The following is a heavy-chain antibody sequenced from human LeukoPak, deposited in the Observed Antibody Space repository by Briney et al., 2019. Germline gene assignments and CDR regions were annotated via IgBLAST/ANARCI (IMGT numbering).Heavy chain of an antibody. CDR2: IIPVFGTA. J-gene: IGHJ6*03. V-gene: IGHV1-69*13. CDR3: ARSYRTYYYYYMDV. Sequence: GASVKVSCKAFGGTFSSYAISWVRQAPGQGLEWMGGIIPVFGTANYAQKFQGRVTIIADESTSTAYMELSSLISEDTAVYYCARSYRTYYYYYMDVWGKGTTVTISS. CDR1: GGTFSSYA. D-gene: IGHD1-26*01.